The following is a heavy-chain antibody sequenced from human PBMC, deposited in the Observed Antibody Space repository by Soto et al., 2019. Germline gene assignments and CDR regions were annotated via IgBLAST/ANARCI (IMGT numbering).Heavy chain of an antibody. J-gene: IGHJ4*02. D-gene: IGHD3-10*01. CDR2: TIPIVTTA. Sequence: QVQLVQSWAEVKEPGSSVKVSCKASGGTFNSYSISWVLQAPGQGLEWVGGTIPIVTTANYAQKFHGRLTMTADESTSTAYMELSGLRSDDTAIYYCARVDSSLVRLVGQFYFDHWGQGTLVTVSS. CDR3: ARVDSSLVRLVGQFYFDH. V-gene: IGHV1-69*01. CDR1: GGTFNSYS.